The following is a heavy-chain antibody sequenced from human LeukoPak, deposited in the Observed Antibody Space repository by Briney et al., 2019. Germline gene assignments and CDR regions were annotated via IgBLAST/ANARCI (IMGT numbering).Heavy chain of an antibody. J-gene: IGHJ3*02. D-gene: IGHD2/OR15-2a*01. Sequence: GGSLRLSCAASGFTFSDCYMSWIRQAPGKGLEWVSSISSSGTTIYYADSVKGRFTISRDNAKNSLYLQMNSLRAEDTAVYYCARDVIRDAFDIWGQGTMVTVSS. CDR1: GFTFSDCY. V-gene: IGHV3-11*04. CDR2: ISSSGTTI. CDR3: ARDVIRDAFDI.